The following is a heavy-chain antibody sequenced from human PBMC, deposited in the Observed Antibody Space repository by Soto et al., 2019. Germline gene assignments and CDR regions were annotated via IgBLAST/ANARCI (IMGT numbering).Heavy chain of an antibody. CDR1: GFTFSSYA. CDR2: ISGSGGST. J-gene: IGHJ6*02. D-gene: IGHD6-19*01. V-gene: IGHV3-23*01. CDR3: AGIAVANPGYYYYGMDV. Sequence: GGSLRLSCAASGFTFSSYAMSWDRQAPGKGLEWVSAISGSGGSTYYADSVKGRFTISRDNSKNTLYLQMNSLRAEDTAVYYCAGIAVANPGYYYYGMDVWGQGTTVTVSS.